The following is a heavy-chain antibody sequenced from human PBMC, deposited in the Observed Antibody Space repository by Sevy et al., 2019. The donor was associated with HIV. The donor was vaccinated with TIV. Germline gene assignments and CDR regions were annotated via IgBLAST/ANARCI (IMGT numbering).Heavy chain of an antibody. D-gene: IGHD3-22*01. CDR2: IYYSGST. Sequence: SETLSLTCTVSGGSISSYYWSWIRQPPGKGLEWIGYIYYSGSTNYNPSLKSRVTISVDTAKNQFSLKLSSVTAADTAVYYCAGARRNYYDSSGFHFDYWGQGTLVTVSS. V-gene: IGHV4-59*01. CDR3: AGARRNYYDSSGFHFDY. CDR1: GGSISSYY. J-gene: IGHJ4*02.